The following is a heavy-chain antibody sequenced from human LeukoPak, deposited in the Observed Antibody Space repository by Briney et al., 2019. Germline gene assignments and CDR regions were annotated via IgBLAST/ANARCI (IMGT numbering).Heavy chain of an antibody. CDR2: VWYDESNK. V-gene: IGHV3-33*08. CDR3: AREDSSGAFDI. Sequence: GGSLRLSCAASGFTFSSYAMHWVRQAPGKGLEWVAVVWYDESNKYYVDSVKGRFTISRDNSKNTLYLQMNSLRVEDTALYYCAREDSSGAFDIWGQGTMVTVSS. D-gene: IGHD3-22*01. J-gene: IGHJ3*02. CDR1: GFTFSSYA.